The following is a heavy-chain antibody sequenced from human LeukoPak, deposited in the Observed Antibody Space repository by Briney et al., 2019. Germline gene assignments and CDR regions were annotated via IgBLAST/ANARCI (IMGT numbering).Heavy chain of an antibody. D-gene: IGHD3-22*01. CDR2: AQGDGRLQ. CDR1: GFSFSTYG. Sequence: GTSLRLSCAASGFSFSTYGMHWVRQAPGKGLEWVAAAQGDGRLQYYADSVKGRFTISKDISKSTLYVQMNSLRAGDTAVYYCATGGGFYYGHWGQGTLVTVSS. CDR3: ATGGGFYYGH. V-gene: IGHV3-33*01. J-gene: IGHJ4*02.